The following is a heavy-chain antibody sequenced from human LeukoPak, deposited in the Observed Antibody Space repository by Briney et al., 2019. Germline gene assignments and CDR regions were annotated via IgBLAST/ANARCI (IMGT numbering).Heavy chain of an antibody. D-gene: IGHD3-3*01. CDR3: ARELDRSGYILAY. CDR1: GFTVSDKY. V-gene: IGHV3-53*01. CDR2: LYSGGST. Sequence: GGSLRLSCAAAGFTVSDKYMSWVRQAPGKGLEWVSVLYSGGSTYYADSVKGRFTISGDSSKNTLYLQMDSLRAEDTAMYYCARELDRSGYILAYWGQGTLVTVSS. J-gene: IGHJ4*02.